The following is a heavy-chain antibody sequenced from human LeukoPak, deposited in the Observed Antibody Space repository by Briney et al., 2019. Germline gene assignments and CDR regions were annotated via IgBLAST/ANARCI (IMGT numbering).Heavy chain of an antibody. CDR1: GFSPSTSGMC. J-gene: IGHJ3*02. CDR2: IDWDDDK. CDR3: ARIQGGYYDSSGGAFDI. D-gene: IGHD3-22*01. Sequence: SGPALVKPTQTLTLTCTFSGFSPSTSGMCVSWVRQPPGKALEWLALIDWDDDKYYSTSLKTRLTISKDTSKNQVVLTMTNMDPVDTATYYCARIQGGYYDSSGGAFDIWGQGTMVTVSS. V-gene: IGHV2-70*20.